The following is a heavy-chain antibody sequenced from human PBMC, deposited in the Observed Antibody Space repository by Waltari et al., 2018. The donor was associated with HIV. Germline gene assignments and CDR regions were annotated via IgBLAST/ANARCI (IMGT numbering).Heavy chain of an antibody. CDR1: AFRSRRFG. V-gene: IGHV3-30*02. Sequence: QVQLVESGGGVVQPGGPLTLSCGASAFRSRRFGLYWVRQSPGRGLEWVASIRSDGTDDKYVDSVRGRFTIYRDNSKTTLYLQMTGLTSEDSAVYYCWRPFRTSDSSDIWGHGTVVIVSS. CDR3: WRPFRTSDSSDI. D-gene: IGHD2-21*01. CDR2: IRSDGTDD. J-gene: IGHJ3*02.